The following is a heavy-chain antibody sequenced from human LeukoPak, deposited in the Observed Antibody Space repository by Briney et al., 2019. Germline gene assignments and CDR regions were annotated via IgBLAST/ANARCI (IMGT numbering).Heavy chain of an antibody. CDR2: IIPIFGTA. J-gene: IGHJ5*02. D-gene: IGHD5-24*01. CDR1: GGTFSSYA. CDR3: ARDLRGQFRWFDP. Sequence: SVKVSCKASGGTFSSYAISWVRQAPGQGLEWMGGIIPIFGTANYAQKFQGRVTITTDESTSTAYMELSSLRSEDTAVYYCARDLRGQFRWFDPWGQGTLVTVSS. V-gene: IGHV1-69*05.